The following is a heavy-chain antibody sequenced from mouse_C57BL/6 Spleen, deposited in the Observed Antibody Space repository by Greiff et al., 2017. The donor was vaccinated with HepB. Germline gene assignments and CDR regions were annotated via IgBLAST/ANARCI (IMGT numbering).Heavy chain of an antibody. Sequence: EVQGVESGGGLVKPGGSLKLSCAASGFTFSSYAMSWVRQTPEKRLEWVATISDGGSYTYYPDNVKGRFTISRDNAKNNLYLQMSHLKSEDTAMYYCARAFDDWGQGTTLTVSS. CDR1: GFTFSSYA. CDR3: ARAFDD. V-gene: IGHV5-4*01. CDR2: ISDGGSYT. J-gene: IGHJ2*01.